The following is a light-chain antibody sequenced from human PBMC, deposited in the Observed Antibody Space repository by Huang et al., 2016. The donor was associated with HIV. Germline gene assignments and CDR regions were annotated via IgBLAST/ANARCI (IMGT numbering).Light chain of an antibody. Sequence: EIVLTQSPATLSLSPGERATLSCGASQSLSSSYLACYQQKPGLAPRLLIYDASNRATGSPDRFSGSGSVTDFTLTISRLEPEDFAVYYCQQYGSSPLTFGGGTKVEIK. J-gene: IGKJ4*01. V-gene: IGKV3D-20*01. CDR1: QSLSSSY. CDR2: DAS. CDR3: QQYGSSPLT.